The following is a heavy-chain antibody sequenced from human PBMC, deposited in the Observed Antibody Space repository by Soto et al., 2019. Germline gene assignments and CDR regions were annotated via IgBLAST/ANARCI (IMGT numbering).Heavy chain of an antibody. Sequence: PGESLKISCKGSGYSFTSYWIGWVRQMPGKGLEWMGIIYPGDSDTRYSPSFQGQVTISADKSISTAYLQWSSLKASDTAMYYCAISPSGYDPPSNFDYWGQGTLVTVSS. J-gene: IGHJ4*02. CDR3: AISPSGYDPPSNFDY. D-gene: IGHD5-12*01. V-gene: IGHV5-51*01. CDR2: IYPGDSDT. CDR1: GYSFTSYW.